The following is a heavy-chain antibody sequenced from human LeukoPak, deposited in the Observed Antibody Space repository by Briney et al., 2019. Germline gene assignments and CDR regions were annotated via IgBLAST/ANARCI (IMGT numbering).Heavy chain of an antibody. CDR1: GGSITSGSYY. Sequence: PSETLSLTCTVSGGSITSGSYYWTWIRQSAGGGLEWIGRVYMNGHSNSHPSLESRVTISVDTSNNQFSLNLASVTAADAARYFCARGSCGVNCPKFNWLDTWGQGILVTVSS. CDR3: ARGSCGVNCPKFNWLDT. D-gene: IGHD2-21*01. V-gene: IGHV4-61*02. CDR2: VYMNGHS. J-gene: IGHJ5*02.